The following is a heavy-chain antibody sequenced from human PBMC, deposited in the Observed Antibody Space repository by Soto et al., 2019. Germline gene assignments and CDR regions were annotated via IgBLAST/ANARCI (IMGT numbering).Heavy chain of an antibody. J-gene: IGHJ4*02. CDR2: ISSSSSYI. CDR1: GFTFSSYS. D-gene: IGHD3-3*01. CDR3: ARDKRDLRFLEWSYYFDF. Sequence: GGSLRLSCAASGFTFSSYSMNWVRQAPGKGLEWVSSISSSSSYIYYADSVKGRFTISRDNSKNTLYLQMNSLRAEDTAVYYCARDKRDLRFLEWSYYFDFWGQGTLVTVSS. V-gene: IGHV3-21*01.